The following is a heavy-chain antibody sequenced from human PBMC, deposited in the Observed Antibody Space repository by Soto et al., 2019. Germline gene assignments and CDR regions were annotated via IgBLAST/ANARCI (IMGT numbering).Heavy chain of an antibody. Sequence: XXTLSLPCAVAGGPIRSRTYSWGSIRQPPGNNLEWIGTIYYNGNTYSNPSLNSRVTISVDTSKNQLSLKLKSVTAADTAVYYCARHDGFSSGWIFDYWGHGTLVTVSS. CDR1: GGPIRSRTYS. V-gene: IGHV4-39*01. D-gene: IGHD6-19*01. CDR3: ARHDGFSSGWIFDY. J-gene: IGHJ4*01. CDR2: IYYNGNT.